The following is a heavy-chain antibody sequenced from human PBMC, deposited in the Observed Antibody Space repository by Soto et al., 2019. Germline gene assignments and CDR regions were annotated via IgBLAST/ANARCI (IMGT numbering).Heavy chain of an antibody. CDR3: ASSTSGDWFDH. J-gene: IGHJ5*02. CDR2: IYHSGST. CDR1: YGSISYYY. Sequence: ETLSLTCTVPYGSISYYYWSWIRQPPGKGLEWIGYIYHSGSTNYNPSLKSRVTMSVDTSKNQFSLKLTSVTAADTAVYYCASSTSGDWFDHWGQGTLVTVSS. D-gene: IGHD7-27*01. V-gene: IGHV4-59*01.